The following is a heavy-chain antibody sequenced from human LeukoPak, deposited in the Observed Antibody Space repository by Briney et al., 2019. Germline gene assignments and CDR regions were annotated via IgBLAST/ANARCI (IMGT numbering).Heavy chain of an antibody. V-gene: IGHV3-21*01. CDR2: ISHRDLST. CDR1: GFTFSSYG. J-gene: IGHJ3*02. D-gene: IGHD6-6*01. CDR3: ARLLTSSHAFDI. Sequence: GGSLRLSCAASGFTFSSYGMVWVRQAPGEGLEWVSSISHRDLSTFYADSLKGRLPISRDNAKTSLYLQMNSLRVEDTAIYYCARLLTSSHAFDIWGQGTMVTVSS.